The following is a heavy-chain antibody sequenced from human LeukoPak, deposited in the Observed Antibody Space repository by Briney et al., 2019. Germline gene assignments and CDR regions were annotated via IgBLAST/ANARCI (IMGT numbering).Heavy chain of an antibody. V-gene: IGHV1-69*13. D-gene: IGHD2-2*01. J-gene: IGHJ5*02. CDR2: IIPIFGTA. CDR3: ARNHASVVPATYWFDP. CDR1: GYTFTSYY. Sequence: WASVKVSCKASGYTFTSYYMHWVRQAPGQGLEWMGGIIPIFGTANYAQKFQGRVTITADESTSTAYMELSSLRSEDTAVYYCARNHASVVPATYWFDPWGQGTLVTVSS.